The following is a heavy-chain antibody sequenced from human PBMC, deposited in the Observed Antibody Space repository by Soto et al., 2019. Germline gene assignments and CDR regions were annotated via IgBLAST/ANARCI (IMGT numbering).Heavy chain of an antibody. V-gene: IGHV4-30-2*01. CDR2: IYHSGST. J-gene: IGHJ6*02. CDR3: ARGGITGTHGPFSYHYGKDG. Sequence: SETLSLTCAVSGGSISSGGYSWSWIRQPPGKGLEWIGYIYHSGSTYYNPSLKSRVTISVDRSKNQFSLKLSSVTAADTAVYYCARGGITGTHGPFSYHYGKDGWGQGTTIT. D-gene: IGHD1-7*01. CDR1: GGSISSGGYS.